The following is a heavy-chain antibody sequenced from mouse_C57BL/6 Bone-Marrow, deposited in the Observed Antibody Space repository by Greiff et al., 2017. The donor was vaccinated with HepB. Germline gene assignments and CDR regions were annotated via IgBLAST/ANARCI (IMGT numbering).Heavy chain of an antibody. CDR2: INPSTGGT. V-gene: IGHV1-42*01. CDR3: ARSHEGYYGGY. CDR1: GYSFTGYY. J-gene: IGHJ2*01. D-gene: IGHD2-3*01. Sequence: VQLKESGPELVKPGASVKISCKASGYSFTGYYMNWVKQSPEKSLEWIGEINPSTGGTTYNQKFKAKATLTVDKSSSTAYMQLKSLTSEDSAVYYCARSHEGYYGGYWGQGTTLTVSS.